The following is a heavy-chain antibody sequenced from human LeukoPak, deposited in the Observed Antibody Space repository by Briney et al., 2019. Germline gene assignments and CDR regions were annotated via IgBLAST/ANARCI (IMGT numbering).Heavy chain of an antibody. Sequence: PGGSLRLSCLGSGFTFSWYGMNWVRQAPGRGLEYVSAISKNGGNTYYVDSVEGRFTISRDNSKNTLYLQMNSLRVEDTAVYFCVKDLSDRDVDYWGQGTLVTVSS. V-gene: IGHV3-64D*06. CDR3: VKDLSDRDVDY. J-gene: IGHJ4*02. CDR1: GFTFSWYG. D-gene: IGHD2-21*02. CDR2: ISKNGGNT.